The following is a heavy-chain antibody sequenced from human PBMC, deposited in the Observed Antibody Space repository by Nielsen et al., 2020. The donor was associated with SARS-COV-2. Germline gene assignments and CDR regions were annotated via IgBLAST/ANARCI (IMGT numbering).Heavy chain of an antibody. V-gene: IGHV4-59*01. J-gene: IGHJ4*02. CDR3: ARGFDY. CDR2: IYYSGST. CDR1: GCSISSYY. Sequence: SETLSLTCTVSGCSISSYYWSWIRQPPGKGLEWIGYIYYSGSTNYNPSLKSRVTISVDTSKNQFSLKLSSVTAADTAVYYCARGFDYWGQGTLVTVSS.